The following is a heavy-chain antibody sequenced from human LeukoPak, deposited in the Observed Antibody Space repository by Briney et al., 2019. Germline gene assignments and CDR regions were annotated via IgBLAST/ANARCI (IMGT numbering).Heavy chain of an antibody. V-gene: IGHV3-23*01. CDR2: TSDRGDYT. D-gene: IGHD1-7*01. J-gene: IGHJ4*02. CDR1: GFTFTSYS. Sequence: PGGSLRLSCAASGFTFTSYSMSWVRQAPWKGLEWVSGTSDRGDYTYYADSVKGRFTISRDSSKNTLFLQMNSLRAEDTALYFCARKAQYNGHYPLDYWGQGTLVTVSS. CDR3: ARKAQYNGHYPLDY.